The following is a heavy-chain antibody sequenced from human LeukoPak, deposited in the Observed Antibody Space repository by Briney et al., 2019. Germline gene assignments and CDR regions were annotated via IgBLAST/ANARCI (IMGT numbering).Heavy chain of an antibody. D-gene: IGHD3-10*01. CDR1: GFTFSAYA. Sequence: GGSLRLSCAASGFTFSAYAMTWVRQAPGKGLEWVSALGGSGGSTFYADSVKGRFTISRDNSKNTLYLQMNSLRAEDTAIYYCAKHKYSITMVTYWGQGTLVTVSS. V-gene: IGHV3-23*01. CDR3: AKHKYSITMVTY. CDR2: LGGSGGST. J-gene: IGHJ4*02.